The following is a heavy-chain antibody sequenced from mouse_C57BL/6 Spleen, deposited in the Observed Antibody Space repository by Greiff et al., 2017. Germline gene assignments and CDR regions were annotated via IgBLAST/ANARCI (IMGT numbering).Heavy chain of an antibody. CDR1: GFTFSSYA. D-gene: IGHD3-3*01. CDR3: TRVGTADWYFDV. CDR2: ISSGGDYI. V-gene: IGHV5-9-1*02. J-gene: IGHJ1*03. Sequence: EVKLMESGEGLVKPGGSLKLSCAASGFTFSSYAMSWVRQTPEKRLEWVAYISSGGDYIYYADTVKGRFTISRDNARNTLYLQMSSLKSEDTAMYYCTRVGTADWYFDVWGTGTTVTVSS.